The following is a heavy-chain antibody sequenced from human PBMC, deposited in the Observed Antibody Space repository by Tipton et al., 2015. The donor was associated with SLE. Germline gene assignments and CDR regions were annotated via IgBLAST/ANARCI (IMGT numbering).Heavy chain of an antibody. CDR1: GGSFTMYY. D-gene: IGHD2-2*01. CDR3: AKCSPTCQHGNLGY. V-gene: IGHV3-23*01. Sequence: LSLTCAVSGGSFTMYYWSWIRQAPGKGLEWVSVISGSGGSTYYADSVKGRFIISRDNSKNTLYLQVNSLRAEDTAVYYCAKCSPTCQHGNLGYWGQGTLVTVSS. CDR2: ISGSGGST. J-gene: IGHJ4*02.